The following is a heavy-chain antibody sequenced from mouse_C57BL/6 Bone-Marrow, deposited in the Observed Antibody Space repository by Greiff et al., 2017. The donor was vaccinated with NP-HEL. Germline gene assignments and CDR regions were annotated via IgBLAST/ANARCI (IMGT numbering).Heavy chain of an antibody. CDR2: IYPGDGDT. D-gene: IGHD1-1*01. CDR1: GYAFSSYW. V-gene: IGHV1-80*01. J-gene: IGHJ2*01. CDR3: ARAPLITTVASPDY. Sequence: QVQLQQSGAELVKPGASVKISCKASGYAFSSYWMNWVKQRPGKGLEWIGQIYPGDGDTNYNGKFKGKATLTADKSSSTAYMQLSSLTSEDSAVYVCARAPLITTVASPDYWGQGTTLTVSS.